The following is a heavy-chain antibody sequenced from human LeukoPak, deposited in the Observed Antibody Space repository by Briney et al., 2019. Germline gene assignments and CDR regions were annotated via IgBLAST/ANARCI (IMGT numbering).Heavy chain of an antibody. J-gene: IGHJ4*02. CDR3: AGDRVGYFDF. Sequence: GGSLRPSCAASGFTFSSYGIHWVRQAPGKGLEWVAVIWYDGSNKYSADSVKGRFTISRDNSKNTLYLQMNSLRAEDTAVYYCAGDRVGYFDFWGQGTLVTVSS. CDR2: IWYDGSNK. CDR1: GFTFSSYG. V-gene: IGHV3-33*01. D-gene: IGHD2-15*01.